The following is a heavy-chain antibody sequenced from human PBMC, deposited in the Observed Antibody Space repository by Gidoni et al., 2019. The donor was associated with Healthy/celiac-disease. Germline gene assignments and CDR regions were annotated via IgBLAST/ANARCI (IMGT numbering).Heavy chain of an antibody. CDR2: INPNSGGT. CDR1: GYTFTGYY. CDR3: ARGAAKPRKVVEPNYGMDV. V-gene: IGHV1-2*06. D-gene: IGHD2-15*01. J-gene: IGHJ6*02. Sequence: QVQLVQSGAEVKKPGASVKVSCKASGYTFTGYYLHWVRQAPGQGLEWMGRINPNSGGTNYAQKFQGRVTMTRDTSISTAYMELSRLRSDDTAVYYCARGAAKPRKVVEPNYGMDVWGQGTTVTVSS.